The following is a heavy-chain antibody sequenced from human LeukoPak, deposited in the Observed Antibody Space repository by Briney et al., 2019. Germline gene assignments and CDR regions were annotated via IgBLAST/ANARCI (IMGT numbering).Heavy chain of an antibody. CDR3: ARITDSGSYPALVPNAFDI. D-gene: IGHD1-26*01. CDR1: GGSISSYY. CDR2: IYTSGST. V-gene: IGHV4-4*07. J-gene: IGHJ3*02. Sequence: PSETLSLTCTVSGGSISSYYWSWIRQPAGKGLEWIGRIYTSGSTNYNPSLKSRVTMSVDTSKNQFSLKLSSVTAADTAVYYCARITDSGSYPALVPNAFDIWGQGTMVTVSS.